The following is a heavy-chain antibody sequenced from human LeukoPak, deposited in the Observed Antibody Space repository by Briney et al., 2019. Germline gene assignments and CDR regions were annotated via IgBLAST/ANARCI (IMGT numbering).Heavy chain of an antibody. CDR3: ARLENMGNSYYYMDV. CDR2: IYTSGNT. J-gene: IGHJ6*03. CDR1: GGSITSYY. D-gene: IGHD1-26*01. Sequence: SETLSLTCTVSGGSITSYYWSWIRQPPGKGLEWVGYIYTSGNTNYDPSLKSRITISIDTSKNQFSLKLSSVTAADTAVYYRARLENMGNSYYYMDVWGKGTTVTVSS. V-gene: IGHV4-4*09.